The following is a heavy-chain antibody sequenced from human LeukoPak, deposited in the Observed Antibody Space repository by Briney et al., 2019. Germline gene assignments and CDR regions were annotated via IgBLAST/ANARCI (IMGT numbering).Heavy chain of an antibody. CDR2: ISSNGGST. J-gene: IGHJ4*02. CDR1: GFTFSSYA. V-gene: IGHV3-64D*06. CDR3: VKDTTDYYFDY. D-gene: IGHD1-1*01. Sequence: PEGSLRLSCSASGFTFSSYAMHWVRQAPGKGLEYVSAISSNGGSTYYADSVKGRFTISRDNSKNTLYLQMSSLRAEDTAVYYCVKDTTDYYFDYWGQGTLVTVSS.